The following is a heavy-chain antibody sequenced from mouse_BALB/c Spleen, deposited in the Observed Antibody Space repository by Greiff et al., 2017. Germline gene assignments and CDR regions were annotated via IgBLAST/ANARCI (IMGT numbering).Heavy chain of an antibody. D-gene: IGHD2-4*01. CDR3: TRQAIYYDYDGYAMDY. Sequence: EVQRVESGTVLARPGASVKMSCKASGYTFTSYWMHWVKQRPGQGLEWIGAIYPGNSDTSYNQKFKGKAKLTAVTSTSTAYMELSSLTNEDSAVYYCTRQAIYYDYDGYAMDYWGQGTSVTVSA. CDR2: IYPGNSDT. V-gene: IGHV1-5*01. J-gene: IGHJ4*01. CDR1: GYTFTSYW.